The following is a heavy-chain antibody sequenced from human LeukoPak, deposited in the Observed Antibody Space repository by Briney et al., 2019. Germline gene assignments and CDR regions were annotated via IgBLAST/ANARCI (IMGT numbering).Heavy chain of an antibody. J-gene: IGHJ4*02. Sequence: PSETLSLTCTVSGYSISSGYYWGWIRQPPGKGLEWIGSIYHSGSTYYNPSLKSRVTISVDRSKNQFSLKLSSVTAADTAVYYCARAHPSITGTKMGFDYWGQETLVTVSS. CDR2: IYHSGST. V-gene: IGHV4-38-2*02. CDR3: ARAHPSITGTKMGFDY. D-gene: IGHD1-7*01. CDR1: GYSISSGYY.